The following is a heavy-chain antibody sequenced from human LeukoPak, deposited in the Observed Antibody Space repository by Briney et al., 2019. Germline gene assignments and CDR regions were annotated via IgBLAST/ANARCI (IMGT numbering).Heavy chain of an antibody. Sequence: SETLSLTCTVSGGSSSTYYWICVRQPPGKGREWSGYIYCRGRHNYNTSLKGQVTIAVDTSNKHFFLKLSSVTAADTAVYYSARTRSSGWPDYHHWGQGTLVTVSS. CDR1: GGSSSTYY. CDR2: IYCRGRH. D-gene: IGHD6-19*01. J-gene: IGHJ5*02. CDR3: ARTRSSGWPDYHH. V-gene: IGHV4-59*08.